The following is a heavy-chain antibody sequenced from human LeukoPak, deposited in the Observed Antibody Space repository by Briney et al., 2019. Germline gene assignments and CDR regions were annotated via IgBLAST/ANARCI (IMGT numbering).Heavy chain of an antibody. V-gene: IGHV4-4*07. J-gene: IGHJ4*02. CDR3: ARERSSGWYVDY. Sequence: SETLSLTCTVSGGSISSYYWSWIRQPAGKGLEWIGRIYTSGSTNYNPSLKSRVTMSVDTSKNQFSVKLSSVTAADTAVYYCARERSSGWYVDYWGQGTLVTVSS. CDR2: IYTSGST. CDR1: GGSISSYY. D-gene: IGHD6-19*01.